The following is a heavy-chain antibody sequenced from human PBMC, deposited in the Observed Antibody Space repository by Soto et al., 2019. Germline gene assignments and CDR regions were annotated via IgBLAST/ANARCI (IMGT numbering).Heavy chain of an antibody. CDR1: GGSISSSNW. V-gene: IGHV4-4*02. CDR3: ARADKTPYYYYGMDV. Sequence: PSETLSLTCAVSGGSISSSNWWSWVRQPPGKGLEWIGEIYHSGSTNYNPSLKSRVTISVDKSKNQFSLKLSSVTAADTAVYYCARADKTPYYYYGMDVWGQGTTVTVSS. CDR2: IYHSGST. J-gene: IGHJ6*02.